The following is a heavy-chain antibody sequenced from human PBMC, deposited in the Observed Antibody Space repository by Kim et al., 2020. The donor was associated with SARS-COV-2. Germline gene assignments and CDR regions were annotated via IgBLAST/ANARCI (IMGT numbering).Heavy chain of an antibody. CDR3: ARVRVDFWSGNPGAFDI. D-gene: IGHD3-3*01. V-gene: IGHV1-2*02. J-gene: IGHJ3*02. Sequence: FQGRVTMTRDTSISTAYMELSRLRSDDTAVYYCARVRVDFWSGNPGAFDIWGQGTMVTVSS.